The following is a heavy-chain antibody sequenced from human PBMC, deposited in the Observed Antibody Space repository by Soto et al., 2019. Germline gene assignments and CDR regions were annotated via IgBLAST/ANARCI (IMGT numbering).Heavy chain of an antibody. CDR3: ARASAPSSGWYPSAFDI. CDR2: ISYDGSNK. D-gene: IGHD6-19*01. Sequence: PGGSLRLSCAASGFTFSSYAMHWVRQAPGKGLEWVAVISYDGSNKYYADSAKGRFTISRDNSKNTLYLQMNSLRAEDTAVYYCARASAPSSGWYPSAFDIWGQGTMVTVSS. J-gene: IGHJ3*02. CDR1: GFTFSSYA. V-gene: IGHV3-30-3*01.